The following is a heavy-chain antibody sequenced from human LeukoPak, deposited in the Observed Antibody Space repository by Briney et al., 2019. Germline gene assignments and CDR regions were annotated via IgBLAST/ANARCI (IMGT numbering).Heavy chain of an antibody. D-gene: IGHD6-13*01. CDR2: IYYSGST. Sequence: SSETLSLTCTVSGFSISSTIYYWGWIRQPPGKGLEWIGSIYYSGSTYYNPSLKSRVTISVDTSKNQFSLKLSSVTAADTAVYYCARGDSSSWYGVYYYYYMDVWGKGTTVTVSS. CDR1: GFSISSTIYY. CDR3: ARGDSSSWYGVYYYYYMDV. V-gene: IGHV4-39*01. J-gene: IGHJ6*03.